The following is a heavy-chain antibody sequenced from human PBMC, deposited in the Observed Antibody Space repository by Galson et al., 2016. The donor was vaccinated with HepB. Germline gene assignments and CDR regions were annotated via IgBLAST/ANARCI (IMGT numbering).Heavy chain of an antibody. CDR3: ARDWWGALDY. V-gene: IGHV4-61*02. CDR1: SGSITSGSYY. CDR2: LHTSGST. Sequence: TLSLTCSVSSGSITSGSYYWSWIRQPAGKGLEWIGRLHTSGSTKYNPSLKSRVTISVDTSKNQFFLTLRSVTAADTAVYYCARDWWGALDYGGQGTLVTVSS. J-gene: IGHJ4*02. D-gene: IGHD2-15*01.